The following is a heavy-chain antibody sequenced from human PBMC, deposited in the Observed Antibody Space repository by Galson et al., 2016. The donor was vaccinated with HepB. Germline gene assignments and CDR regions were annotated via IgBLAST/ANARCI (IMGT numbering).Heavy chain of an antibody. J-gene: IGHJ6*02. Sequence: SLRLSCAASGFTFNNYAMHWVRQAPGKGLEWVAVIWFDGSYKYYADSVKGRFTISRDNAKNSLHLQMNSLTTEDTAFYYCAKAPMGHFYAMDVWGQGTTVIVSS. CDR1: GFTFNNYA. CDR2: IWFDGSYK. V-gene: IGHV3-33*03. CDR3: AKAPMGHFYAMDV. D-gene: IGHD3-10*01.